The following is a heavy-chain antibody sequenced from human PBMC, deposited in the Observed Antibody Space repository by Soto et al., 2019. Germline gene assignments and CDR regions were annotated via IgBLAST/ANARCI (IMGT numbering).Heavy chain of an antibody. V-gene: IGHV3-13*04. CDR3: ARRIIRSSSGHTWFDS. D-gene: IGHD2-21*01. CDR1: GFMFSDYD. Sequence: GGSLRLSCVGSGFMFSDYDIHWVRQSTGKGLEWVSGSGIAGDSSQSDSVKGRFTVSQDNARNSLFLQMNSLRVGDTAIYYCARRIIRSSSGHTWFDSWGQGILVTVSA. J-gene: IGHJ5*01. CDR2: SGIAGDS.